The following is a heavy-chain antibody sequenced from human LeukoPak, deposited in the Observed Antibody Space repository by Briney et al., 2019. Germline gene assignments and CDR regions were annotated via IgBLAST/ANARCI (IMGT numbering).Heavy chain of an antibody. CDR3: ANEIRPNDY. V-gene: IGHV3-23*01. Sequence: PGGSLRLSCAVSGLTFSGRAMTWVRQAPGQGLQWVSSIDISGDNTAYADAVKGQFTISRDNSRSTLYLQMNDLRVEDSAIYYCANEIRPNDYWGQGTLVTVSS. J-gene: IGHJ4*02. CDR2: IDISGDNT. CDR1: GLTFSGRA.